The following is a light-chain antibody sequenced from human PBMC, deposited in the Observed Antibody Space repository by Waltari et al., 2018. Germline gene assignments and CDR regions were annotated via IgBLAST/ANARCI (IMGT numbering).Light chain of an antibody. CDR2: GAS. J-gene: IGKJ3*01. Sequence: DIQMTQSPPSLSASVGDRATITCRATQSISTSLNWYQQKPGKAPNLLIYGASSLERGVPSRFSGSGSGTDFTLTISSLLPEDFATYYCQQSYTTPFTFGPGTKVDLK. CDR1: QSISTS. V-gene: IGKV1-39*01. CDR3: QQSYTTPFT.